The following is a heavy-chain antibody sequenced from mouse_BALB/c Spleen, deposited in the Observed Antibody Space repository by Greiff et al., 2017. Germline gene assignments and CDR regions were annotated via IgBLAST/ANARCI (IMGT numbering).Heavy chain of an antibody. D-gene: IGHD2-3*01. CDR2: IWAGGST. Sequence: VQVVESGPGLVAPSQSLSITCTVSGFSLTSYGVHWVRQPPGKGLEWLGVIWAGGSTNYNSALMSRLSISKDNSKSQVFLKMNSLQTDDTAMYYCARDGGTYDGYYYAMDYWGQGTSVTVSS. V-gene: IGHV2-9*02. CDR1: GFSLTSYG. CDR3: ARDGGTYDGYYYAMDY. J-gene: IGHJ4*01.